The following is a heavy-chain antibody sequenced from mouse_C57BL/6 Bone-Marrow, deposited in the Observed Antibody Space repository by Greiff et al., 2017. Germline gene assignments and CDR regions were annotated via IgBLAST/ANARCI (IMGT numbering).Heavy chain of an antibody. Sequence: EVHLVESGPGLVKPSQSLSLTCSVTGYSITSGYYWNWIRQFPGNKLEWMGYISYDGSNNYNPSLKNRSSITRDTSKNQFFLKLNSVTTEDTATYYGASVDYAPKAGNYAIDYWGQGTSVTVSS. CDR1: GYSITSGYY. CDR3: ASVDYAPKAGNYAIDY. D-gene: IGHD3-3*01. J-gene: IGHJ4*01. CDR2: ISYDGSN. V-gene: IGHV3-6*01.